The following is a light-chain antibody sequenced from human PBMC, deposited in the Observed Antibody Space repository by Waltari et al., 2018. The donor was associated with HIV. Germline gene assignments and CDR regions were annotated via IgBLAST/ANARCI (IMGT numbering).Light chain of an antibody. CDR2: GAS. V-gene: IGKV3-20*01. CDR3: QQYGRSPTA. Sequence: IVLTPSPATLYLSQAVRATLSSKASQTLTRTSLAWYQQRPGQAPRLLIYGASSRVTGIPDRFSGSGSGTDFSLNITRLQPEDFAMYYCQQYGRSPTAFGGGTKVQMK. J-gene: IGKJ4*01. CDR1: QTLTRTS.